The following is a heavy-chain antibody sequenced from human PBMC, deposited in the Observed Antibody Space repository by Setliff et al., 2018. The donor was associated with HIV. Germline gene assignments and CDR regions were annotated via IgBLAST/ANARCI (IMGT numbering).Heavy chain of an antibody. CDR1: GFTFSRYA. D-gene: IGHD3-22*01. CDR3: ARLSDDRYYYDSSGYRGFDI. J-gene: IGHJ3*02. V-gene: IGHV3-30*03. CDR2: ISFDESKE. Sequence: SGGSLRLSCPASGFTFSRYAIHWVRQAPGKGLEWVAVISFDESKEYYADSVKGRFTISRDDSKNTVYLQMNSLRAEDTAVYYCARLSDDRYYYDSSGYRGFDIWGQGTMVTVSS.